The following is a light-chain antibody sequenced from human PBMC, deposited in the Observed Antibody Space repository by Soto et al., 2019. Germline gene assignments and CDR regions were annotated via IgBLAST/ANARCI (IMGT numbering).Light chain of an antibody. V-gene: IGLV1-47*02. CDR1: SSDIGAGYD. J-gene: IGLJ2*01. CDR2: SND. CDR3: SATDDRLSGPV. Sequence: QSVLTQPPSVSGAPGQRVTISCTGSSSDIGAGYDVHWYQRLPRTAPKLLIYSNDQRPSGVPDRFSASKSGTSASLAISGLRSEDEGDYYCSATDDRLSGPVFGGGTKLTVL.